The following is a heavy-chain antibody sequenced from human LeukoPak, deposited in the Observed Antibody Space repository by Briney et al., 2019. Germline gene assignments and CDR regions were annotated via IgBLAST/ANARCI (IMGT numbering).Heavy chain of an antibody. CDR2: ISWNSGYI. D-gene: IGHD3-10*01. Sequence: GGSLRLSCAASGFTFDDYAMHWVRQAPGKGLEWVSGISWNSGYIGYADSVKGRFTISRDNAKNSLYLQMNSLRAEDTALYYCARGCTYYYGSGSYYNTNYFDYWGQGTLVTVSS. CDR3: ARGCTYYYGSGSYYNTNYFDY. J-gene: IGHJ4*02. V-gene: IGHV3-9*01. CDR1: GFTFDDYA.